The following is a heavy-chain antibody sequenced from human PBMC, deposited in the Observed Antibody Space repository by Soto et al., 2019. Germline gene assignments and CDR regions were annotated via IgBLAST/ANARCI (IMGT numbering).Heavy chain of an antibody. Sequence: GGSLRLSCVASGFSISPYWMSWVRQAPGKGLEWVANIKEDGSAARYVDSARDRFLISRDNSKNTLYLQMNSLRAEDTAVYYCAKPCRGQQLVPPDAFDIWGQGTMVTVSS. CDR3: AKPCRGQQLVPPDAFDI. V-gene: IGHV3-7*03. CDR2: IKEDGSAA. CDR1: GFSISPYW. D-gene: IGHD6-13*01. J-gene: IGHJ3*02.